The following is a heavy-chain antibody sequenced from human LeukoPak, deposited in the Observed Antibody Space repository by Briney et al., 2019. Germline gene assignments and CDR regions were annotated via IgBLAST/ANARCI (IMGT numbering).Heavy chain of an antibody. CDR2: INLSGST. CDR3: ARAYDSSGYCFDA. D-gene: IGHD3-22*01. Sequence: SETLSLTCAVYGGSFCGYYWSWIRQPPGKGLEWIGEINLSGSTKYNPALKSRVTISVDTSKNQFSLKLSSVTAADTAVYYCARAYDSSGYCFDAWGQGTLVTVSS. V-gene: IGHV4-34*01. CDR1: GGSFCGYY. J-gene: IGHJ4*02.